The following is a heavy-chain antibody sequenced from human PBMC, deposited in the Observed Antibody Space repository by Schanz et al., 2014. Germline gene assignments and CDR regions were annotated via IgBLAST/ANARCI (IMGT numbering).Heavy chain of an antibody. Sequence: EVQLVESGGGLVQPGGSLRLSCAASGFTFRTYLMNWVRQAPGKGLEWVSFISSDNNYAYYADSMRGRFTISRDNAKNSLYLQMNSLRAEDTAVYYCARDGAGRAPDAFDIWGQGTMVTVSS. J-gene: IGHJ3*02. CDR2: ISSDNNYA. D-gene: IGHD1-26*01. CDR3: ARDGAGRAPDAFDI. V-gene: IGHV3-48*04. CDR1: GFTFRTYL.